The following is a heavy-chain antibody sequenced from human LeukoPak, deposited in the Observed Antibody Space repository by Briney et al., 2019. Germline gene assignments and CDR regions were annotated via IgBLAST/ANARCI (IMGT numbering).Heavy chain of an antibody. CDR2: IYYSGST. Sequence: PSETLSLTCTVSGVSISSGDYYWGWIRQAPGKGLEWIGYIYYSGSTYYNPSLKSRITITVDTSKNQFSLKLSSVTAADTAVYYCARYYYYGMDVWGQGTTVTVSS. CDR1: GVSISSGDYY. CDR3: ARYYYYGMDV. V-gene: IGHV4-30-4*01. J-gene: IGHJ6*02.